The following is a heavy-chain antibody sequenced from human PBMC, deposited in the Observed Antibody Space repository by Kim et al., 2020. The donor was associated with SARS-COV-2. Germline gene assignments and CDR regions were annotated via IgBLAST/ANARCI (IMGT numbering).Heavy chain of an antibody. CDR3: SRDSSSRPCDY. Sequence: TNDAQKIQGRVTMTRDRSITTAYMELNSLRSDDTAVYYCSRDSSSRPCDYWGQGALVTVSS. CDR2: T. J-gene: IGHJ4*02. D-gene: IGHD2-2*01. V-gene: IGHV1-2*02.